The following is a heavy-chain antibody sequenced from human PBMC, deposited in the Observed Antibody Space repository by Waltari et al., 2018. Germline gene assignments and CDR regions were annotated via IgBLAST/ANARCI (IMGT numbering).Heavy chain of an antibody. CDR3: ARRVSTKGAFEV. Sequence: QVQLVQSGPEVKQPGSSVKVSCKSSGGPFSSVGLHWLRQAPGQGLEWMGKINRMAGITDYEQKFQGRLRITADRSTTTGYMELRSLGTEDTAIYYCARRVSTKGAFEVWGRGTLVTVSP. V-gene: IGHV1-69*02. CDR1: GGPFSSVG. D-gene: IGHD5-12*01. CDR2: INRMAGIT. J-gene: IGHJ3*01.